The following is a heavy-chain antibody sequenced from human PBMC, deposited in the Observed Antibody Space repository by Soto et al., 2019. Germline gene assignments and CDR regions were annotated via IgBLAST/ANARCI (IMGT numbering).Heavy chain of an antibody. Sequence: PGGSLRLSCAASGFTFSSYGMHWVRQAPGKGLEWVAVIWYDGSNKYYADSVKGRFTISRDNSKNTLYLQMNSLRAEDTAVYYCARPMEQWLESSFDYWGQGTLVTVSS. D-gene: IGHD6-19*01. J-gene: IGHJ4*02. CDR2: IWYDGSNK. CDR3: ARPMEQWLESSFDY. CDR1: GFTFSSYG. V-gene: IGHV3-33*01.